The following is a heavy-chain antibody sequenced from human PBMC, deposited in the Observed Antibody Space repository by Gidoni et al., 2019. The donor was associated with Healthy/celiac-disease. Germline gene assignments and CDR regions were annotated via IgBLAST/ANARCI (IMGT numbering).Heavy chain of an antibody. Sequence: EVQLLESGGGLVQPGGSLRLSCAASGFTFSSYAMSWVRQAPGKGLEWVSAISGSGGSTYYADSVKGRFTISRDNSKNTLYLQMNSLRAEDTAVYYCAKVGDGPVLMASMVAPFDIWGQGTMVTVSS. CDR1: GFTFSSYA. V-gene: IGHV3-23*01. CDR3: AKVGDGPVLMASMVAPFDI. J-gene: IGHJ3*02. CDR2: ISGSGGST. D-gene: IGHD2-8*01.